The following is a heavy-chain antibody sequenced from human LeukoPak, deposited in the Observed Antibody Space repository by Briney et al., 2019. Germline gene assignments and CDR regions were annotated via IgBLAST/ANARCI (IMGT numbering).Heavy chain of an antibody. D-gene: IGHD6-19*01. V-gene: IGHV1-2*06. J-gene: IGHJ3*02. CDR1: GYTFTGYY. Sequence: GASVKVSCKASGYTFTGYYMHWVRQAPGQGLEWMGRINPNSGGTNYAQKVQGRVTMTRDTSISTAYMELSRLRSDDTAVYYCARVTYSSGWYDDAFDIWGQGTMVTVSS. CDR2: INPNSGGT. CDR3: ARVTYSSGWYDDAFDI.